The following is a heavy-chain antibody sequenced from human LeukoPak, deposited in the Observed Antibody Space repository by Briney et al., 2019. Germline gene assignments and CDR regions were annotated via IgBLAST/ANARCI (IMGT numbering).Heavy chain of an antibody. CDR3: ATASMSKAPDFDY. Sequence: ASVKVSCKVSGYTLTELSIHWVRQAPGKGLEWVGGFDPEDGETINAQKFQGRVTMTEDTSTDTAYMELSSLRSEDTAVYYRATASMSKAPDFDYWGQGTLVTVSS. CDR1: GYTLTELS. CDR2: FDPEDGET. J-gene: IGHJ4*02. D-gene: IGHD2/OR15-2a*01. V-gene: IGHV1-24*01.